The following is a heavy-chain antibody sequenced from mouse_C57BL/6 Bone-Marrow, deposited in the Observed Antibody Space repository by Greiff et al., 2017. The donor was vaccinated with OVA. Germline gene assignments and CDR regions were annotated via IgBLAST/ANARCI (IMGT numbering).Heavy chain of an antibody. CDR3: ARDRDGYPSWFAY. J-gene: IGHJ3*01. D-gene: IGHD2-3*01. CDR1: GYSITSGYD. CDR2: ISYSGST. Sequence: EVKLMESGPGMVKPSQSLSLTCTVTGYSITSGYDWHWIRHFPGNKLEWMGYISYSGSTNYNPSLKSRISITHDTSKNHFFLKLNSVTTEDTATYYCARDRDGYPSWFAYWGQGTLVTVSA. V-gene: IGHV3-1*01.